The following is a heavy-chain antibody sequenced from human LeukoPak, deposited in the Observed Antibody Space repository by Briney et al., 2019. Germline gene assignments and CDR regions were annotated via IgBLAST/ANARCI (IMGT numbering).Heavy chain of an antibody. CDR3: KVYTAVDY. V-gene: IGHV3-30*02. J-gene: IGHJ4*02. CDR2: IRYDGSNK. Sequence: GGSLRLSCAASGFTFSSYGMHWVRQAPGKGLEWVAFIRYDGSNKYYADSVKGRFTISRDNSKNTRYLQMNSLRAEDTAVYYCKVYTAVDYWGQGTLVTVSS. D-gene: IGHD5-18*01. CDR1: GFTFSSYG.